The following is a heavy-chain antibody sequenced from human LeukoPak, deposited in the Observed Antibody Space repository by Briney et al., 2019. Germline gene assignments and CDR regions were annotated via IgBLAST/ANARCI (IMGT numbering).Heavy chain of an antibody. J-gene: IGHJ3*02. Sequence: SQTLSLTCTVSGGSISSGGYYWSWIRQHPGTGLEWLGYIYYSGGTYYNPSLKSRVTISVDTSKNQFSLKLSSVTAADTAVYYCARGGSYYGSGSYYNPDPFDIWGQGTMVTVSS. D-gene: IGHD3-10*01. CDR2: IYYSGGT. CDR1: GGSISSGGYY. V-gene: IGHV4-31*03. CDR3: ARGGSYYGSGSYYNPDPFDI.